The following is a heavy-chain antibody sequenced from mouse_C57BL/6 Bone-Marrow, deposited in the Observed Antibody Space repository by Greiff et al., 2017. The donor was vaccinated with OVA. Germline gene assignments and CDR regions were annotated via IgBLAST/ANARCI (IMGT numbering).Heavy chain of an antibody. CDR3: GRTQYFDV. J-gene: IGHJ1*03. CDR1: GYTLTSYG. CDR2: IYPRSGNT. V-gene: IGHV1-81*01. Sequence: VQLQQSGAELARPGASVKLSCKASGYTLTSYGISWVKQRTGQGLEWIGEIYPRSGNTYYNEKFKGKATLTADKSSSPAYMELRSLTSEDAAVYFCGRTQYFDVWGTGTTVTVSS.